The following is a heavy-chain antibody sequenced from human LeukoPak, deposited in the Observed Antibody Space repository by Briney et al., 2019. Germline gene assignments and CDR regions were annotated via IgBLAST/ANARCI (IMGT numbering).Heavy chain of an antibody. CDR3: ARSQIYSSGWYCSY. D-gene: IGHD6-19*01. CDR2: ISSSSSTI. J-gene: IGHJ4*02. Sequence: GGSLRLSCAASGFTFSSYSMNWVRQAPGKGLDWVSYISSSSSTIYYADSVKGRFTISRDNAKNSLYLQMNSLRAEDTAVYYCARSQIYSSGWYCSYWGQGTLVTVSS. CDR1: GFTFSSYS. V-gene: IGHV3-48*01.